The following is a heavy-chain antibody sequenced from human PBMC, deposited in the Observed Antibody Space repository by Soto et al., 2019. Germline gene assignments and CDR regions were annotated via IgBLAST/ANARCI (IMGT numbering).Heavy chain of an antibody. Sequence: EVQLVESGGGLVQPGGSLRLSCAASGFSFSSYSLHWVLQAPGKGLEWVSSISSSGSTIDYADAVKGRLTISRDNATDSLILQMNSPRDEDTAVYYCARAMYYYESRGYVGYWGQGTLVTVSS. J-gene: IGHJ4*02. V-gene: IGHV3-48*02. CDR1: GFSFSSYS. CDR3: ARAMYYYESRGYVGY. CDR2: ISSSGSTI. D-gene: IGHD3-22*01.